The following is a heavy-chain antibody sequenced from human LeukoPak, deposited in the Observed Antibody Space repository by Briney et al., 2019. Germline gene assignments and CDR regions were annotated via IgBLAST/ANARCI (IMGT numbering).Heavy chain of an antibody. Sequence: SQTLSLTCTVSGGSISSYYWSWIRQPPGKGLEWSGYIYYSGSTNYNPALKSRVTISVDTSKNQFSLTLSSVTAADTAVYYCARVGLDYYDSSGPYAFDIWGQGTMVTVSS. J-gene: IGHJ3*02. CDR2: IYYSGST. CDR1: GGSISSYY. V-gene: IGHV4-59*01. CDR3: ARVGLDYYDSSGPYAFDI. D-gene: IGHD3-22*01.